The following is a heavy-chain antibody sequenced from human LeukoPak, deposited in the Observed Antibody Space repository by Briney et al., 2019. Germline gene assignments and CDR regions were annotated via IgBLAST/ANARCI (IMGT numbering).Heavy chain of an antibody. CDR1: GYSFTSYW. Sequence: GESLKISCKGSGYSFTSYWIGWVRQMPGKGLEWMGIIYPGDSDTRYSPSFQGQVTISADKSISTAYLQWSSLKASDTAMYYCASWGHSGYDWGDYYYYGMDVWGQGTTVTVSS. D-gene: IGHD5-12*01. V-gene: IGHV5-51*01. J-gene: IGHJ6*02. CDR3: ASWGHSGYDWGDYYYYGMDV. CDR2: IYPGDSDT.